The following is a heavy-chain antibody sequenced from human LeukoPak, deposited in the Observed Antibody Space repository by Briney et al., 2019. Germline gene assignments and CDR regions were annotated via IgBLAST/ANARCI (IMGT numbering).Heavy chain of an antibody. D-gene: IGHD3-22*01. Sequence: ASVKVSCKASGFTFTSSAMQWVRQARGQPLEWIGCIVVGSSNTNYAQKFQERVTITRDMSTSTAYMELSSLRSEDTAVYYCAAGVVDYYDSKPLFDPWGQGTLVTVSS. CDR3: AAGVVDYYDSKPLFDP. J-gene: IGHJ5*02. CDR1: GFTFTSSA. V-gene: IGHV1-58*02. CDR2: IVVGSSNT.